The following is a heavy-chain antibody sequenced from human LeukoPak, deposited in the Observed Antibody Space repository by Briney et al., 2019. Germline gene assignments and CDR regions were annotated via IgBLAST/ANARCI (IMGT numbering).Heavy chain of an antibody. J-gene: IGHJ4*02. CDR3: ARLPGRFDSRNYYEYY. CDR2: IRYDGSNK. V-gene: IGHV3-30*02. CDR1: GFTFSTYG. D-gene: IGHD1-7*01. Sequence: GGSLRLSCAASGFTFSTYGMLWVRQAPGQGPEWVALIRYDGSNKYYADSVKGRFTISRDNSKNTLYLQMNSLRAEDTAVYYCARLPGRFDSRNYYEYYWGQGTLVTVSS.